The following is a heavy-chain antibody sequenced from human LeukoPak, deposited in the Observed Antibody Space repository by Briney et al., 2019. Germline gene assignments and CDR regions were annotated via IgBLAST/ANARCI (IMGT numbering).Heavy chain of an antibody. CDR3: ASASYCSSTSCYYSYYGMDV. J-gene: IGHJ6*02. CDR1: GGTFSSYA. Sequence: SVKVSCKASGGTFSSYAISWVRQAPGQGLEWMGRIIPILGIANYAQKFQGRVTITADKSTSTAYMELSSLRSEDTAVYYCASASYCSSTSCYYSYYGMDVWGQGTTVNVSS. D-gene: IGHD2-2*01. V-gene: IGHV1-69*04. CDR2: IIPILGIA.